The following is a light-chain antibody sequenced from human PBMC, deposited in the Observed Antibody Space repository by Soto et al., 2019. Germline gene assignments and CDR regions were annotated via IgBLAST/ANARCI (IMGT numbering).Light chain of an antibody. CDR3: NSYTTSSTFV. J-gene: IGLJ1*01. Sequence: QSALTQPASVSGSPGQAITVSCSGTSSDIGAHNFVSWYQQHPGKAPKLIIYGVINRPSGVSDRFSGSKSGNTASLTISGLQSEDEADYYCNSYTTSSTFVFGSGTKVTVL. CDR1: SSDIGAHNF. V-gene: IGLV2-14*03. CDR2: GVI.